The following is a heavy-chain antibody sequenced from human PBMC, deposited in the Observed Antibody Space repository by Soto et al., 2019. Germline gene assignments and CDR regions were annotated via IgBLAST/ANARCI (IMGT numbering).Heavy chain of an antibody. V-gene: IGHV3-66*03. J-gene: IGHJ4*02. Sequence: GGALRLSCAGSWFTVTDNHMTWVRQAPGRGPEWVSTIYYNGNTFHADSVWGRFTISRDTSKNALYLQMNSLRAEDTAVYYCAKDEGYYDSSGYSQTFDYWGQGTLVTVSS. CDR1: WFTVTDNH. CDR2: IYYNGNT. CDR3: AKDEGYYDSSGYSQTFDY. D-gene: IGHD3-22*01.